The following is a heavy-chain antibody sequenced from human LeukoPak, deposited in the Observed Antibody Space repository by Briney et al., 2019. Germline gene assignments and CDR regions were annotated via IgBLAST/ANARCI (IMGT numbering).Heavy chain of an antibody. V-gene: IGHV3-66*01. J-gene: IGHJ4*02. CDR2: TYSGGST. Sequence: GGSLRLSCAASGFTVSSNYMSWVRQAPGKGLEWVSVTYSGGSTYYADSVKGRFTISRDNSKNTLYLQMNSLRAEDTAVYYCAKDDFSSGELRSYFDYWGQGTLVTVSS. CDR1: GFTVSSNY. D-gene: IGHD1-26*01. CDR3: AKDDFSSGELRSYFDY.